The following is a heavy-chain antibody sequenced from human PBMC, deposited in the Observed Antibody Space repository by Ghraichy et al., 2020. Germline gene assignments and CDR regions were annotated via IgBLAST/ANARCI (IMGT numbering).Heavy chain of an antibody. V-gene: IGHV3-53*01. Sequence: WGSLRLSCAASGFTVSTNYMTWVRQAPGKGLEWVSIIYSGGNSYYADSVRGRFTISRDNSTNMVYLQMNSLRAEDTAVYYCARGLGGDSDSWGQGTLVTVSS. D-gene: IGHD2-15*01. CDR2: IYSGGNS. CDR3: ARGLGGDSDS. CDR1: GFTVSTNY. J-gene: IGHJ4*02.